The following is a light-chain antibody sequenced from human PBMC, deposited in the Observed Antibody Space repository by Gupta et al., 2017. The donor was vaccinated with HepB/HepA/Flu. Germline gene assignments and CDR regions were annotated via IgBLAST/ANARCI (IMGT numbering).Light chain of an antibody. J-gene: IGLJ2*01. CDR1: SSNIGTNS. Sequence: QSTLTQPPSASGTPGQRVTISCSGSSSNIGTNSVNWYQQVPGTAPKLLIYGNHLRPSGVPDRFSGSKSGTSASLAISGLQSEDEADYYCAAWDDSLNVVFGGGTKLTVL. CDR2: GNH. CDR3: AAWDDSLNVV. V-gene: IGLV1-44*01.